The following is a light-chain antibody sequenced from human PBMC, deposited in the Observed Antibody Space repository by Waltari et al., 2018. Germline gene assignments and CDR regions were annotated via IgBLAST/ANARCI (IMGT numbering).Light chain of an antibody. J-gene: IGLJ1*01. CDR2: NNY. Sequence: QSVLTQPPSASGTPGQRVTISCSGRSSDIGSNTVNWYQHLPGTAPRLLIYNNYSRPSGVPDRCSGSKSGTSASLAISGLQSEDEAVFYCATWDDSLKGFVFGSGTKVTVL. CDR3: ATWDDSLKGFV. V-gene: IGLV1-44*01. CDR1: SSDIGSNT.